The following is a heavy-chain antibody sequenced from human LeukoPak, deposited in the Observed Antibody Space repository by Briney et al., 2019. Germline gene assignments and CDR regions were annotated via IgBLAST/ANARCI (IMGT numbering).Heavy chain of an antibody. V-gene: IGHV1-46*01. CDR1: GYTFTSYY. J-gene: IGHJ3*02. CDR2: INPSGGST. CDR3: ARAEYSGSYWDAFDI. Sequence: ASVKVSCKASGYTFTSYYMHWVRQAPGQGLEWMGIINPSGGSTSYAQKFQGRVTMTRDMSTSTVYMELSSLGSEDTAVYYCARAEYSGSYWDAFDIWGQGTMVTVSS. D-gene: IGHD1-26*01.